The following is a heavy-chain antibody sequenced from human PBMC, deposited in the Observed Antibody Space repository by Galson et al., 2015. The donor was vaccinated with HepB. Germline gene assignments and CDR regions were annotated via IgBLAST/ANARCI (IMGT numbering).Heavy chain of an antibody. CDR1: GYTFTSYA. CDR2: INAGNGNT. J-gene: IGHJ5*02. D-gene: IGHD2/OR15-2a*01. V-gene: IGHV1-3*01. CDR3: ARDSYYRLNWFDP. Sequence: SVKVSCKASGYTFTSYAMHWVRQAPGQRLEWMGWINAGNGNTKYSQKFQGRVTITRDTSASTAYMELSSLRSEDTAVYYCARDSYYRLNWFDPWGQGTLVTVSS.